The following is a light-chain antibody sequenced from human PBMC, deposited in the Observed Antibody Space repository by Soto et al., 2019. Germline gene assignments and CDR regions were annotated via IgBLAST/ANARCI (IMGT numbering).Light chain of an antibody. CDR3: SSYTRSNTWV. Sequence: QSALTQPASVSGSPGQSITISCTGTSSDVGAYNYVSWYQQHPGKVPRLMIFEVSNRSSGLSNRFSASKSGNTASLTISGLQAEDEADYYCSSYTRSNTWVFGGGTKLTVL. V-gene: IGLV2-14*01. J-gene: IGLJ3*02. CDR2: EVS. CDR1: SSDVGAYNY.